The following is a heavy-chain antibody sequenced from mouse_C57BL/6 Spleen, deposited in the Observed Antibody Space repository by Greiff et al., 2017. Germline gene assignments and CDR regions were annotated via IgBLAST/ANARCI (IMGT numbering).Heavy chain of an antibody. CDR1: GYAFSSSW. CDR2: IYPGDGDT. D-gene: IGHD1-1*01. Sequence: QVQLQQSGPELVKPGASVKISCKASGYAFSSSWMNWVKQRPGKGLEWIGRIYPGDGDTNYNGKFKGKATLTADKSSSTAYMHLSSLTSEDSAVYFCAEYYGSSQFAYWGQGTLVTVSA. J-gene: IGHJ3*01. V-gene: IGHV1-82*01. CDR3: AEYYGSSQFAY.